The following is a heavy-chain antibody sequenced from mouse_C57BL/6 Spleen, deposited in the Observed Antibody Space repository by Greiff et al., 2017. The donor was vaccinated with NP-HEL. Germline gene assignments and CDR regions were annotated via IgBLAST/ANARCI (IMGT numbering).Heavy chain of an antibody. J-gene: IGHJ1*03. CDR3: ARFPYGSSPSFDV. Sequence: QVQLQQPGAELVMPGASVKLSCKASGYTFTSYWMHWVKQRPGQGLEWIGEIDPSDSYTNYKQKFKGKSTLTVDKSSSTAYMQLSSLTSEDSAVYYCARFPYGSSPSFDVWGTGTTVTVSS. CDR2: IDPSDSYT. D-gene: IGHD1-1*01. V-gene: IGHV1-69*01. CDR1: GYTFTSYW.